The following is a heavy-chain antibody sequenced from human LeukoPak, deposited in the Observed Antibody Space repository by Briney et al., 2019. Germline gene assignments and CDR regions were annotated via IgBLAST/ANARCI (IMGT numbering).Heavy chain of an antibody. V-gene: IGHV3-30*03. CDR2: ISYDGSNK. Sequence: GGSLRLSCAASGFTFSSYGMHWVRQAPGKGLEWVAVISYDGSNKYYADSVKGRFTISRDNSKNTLYLQMNSLRAEDTAVYYCAIDLGSGSYYDYWGQGTLVTVSS. J-gene: IGHJ4*02. CDR1: GFTFSSYG. D-gene: IGHD3-10*01. CDR3: AIDLGSGSYYDY.